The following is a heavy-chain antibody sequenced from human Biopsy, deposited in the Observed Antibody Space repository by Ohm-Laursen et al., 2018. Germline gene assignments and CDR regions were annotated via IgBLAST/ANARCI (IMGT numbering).Heavy chain of an antibody. CDR1: GDSITSYF. D-gene: IGHD3-10*01. CDR3: ARRLPLRGFAFDV. CDR2: IYYRGNT. Sequence: GTLSLTCTVSGDSITSYFWNWIRQAPGKGLEWIGNIYYRGNTNYSPSLKSRATISLDSSKNQFSLNLNSVTATDAAVYYCARRLPLRGFAFDVWGQGTVVTVS. J-gene: IGHJ3*01. V-gene: IGHV4-59*08.